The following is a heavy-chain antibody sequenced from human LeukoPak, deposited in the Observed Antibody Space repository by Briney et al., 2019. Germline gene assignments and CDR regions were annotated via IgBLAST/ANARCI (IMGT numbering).Heavy chain of an antibody. CDR2: ISGSGGST. CDR3: AKDGPPDIVVVPAAMRAFDI. D-gene: IGHD2-2*01. J-gene: IGHJ3*02. CDR1: GFTFSSYA. V-gene: IGHV3-23*01. Sequence: GGSLRLSCAASGFTFSSYAMSWVRQAPGKGLEWVSAISGSGGSTYYADSVKGRFTISRDNSKNTLYLQMNSLRAEDTAVYYCAKDGPPDIVVVPAAMRAFDIWGLGTMVTVSS.